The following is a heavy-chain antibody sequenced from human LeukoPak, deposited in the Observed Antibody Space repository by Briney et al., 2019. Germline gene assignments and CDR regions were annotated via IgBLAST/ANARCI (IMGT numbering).Heavy chain of an antibody. D-gene: IGHD3-9*01. V-gene: IGHV3-66*01. CDR2: IYSGGST. CDR1: GFTVSSNY. Sequence: GGSLRLPCAASGFTVSSNYMSWVRQAPGKGLEWVSVIYSGGSTYYADSVKGRFTISRDNSKNTLYLQMNSLRAEDTAVYYCARGTYYDILTGYGPFDYWGQGTLVTVSS. CDR3: ARGTYYDILTGYGPFDY. J-gene: IGHJ4*02.